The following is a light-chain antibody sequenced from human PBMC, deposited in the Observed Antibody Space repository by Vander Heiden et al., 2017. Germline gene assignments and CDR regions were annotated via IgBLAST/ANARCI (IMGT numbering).Light chain of an antibody. CDR2: DAS. CDR1: QDISNF. J-gene: IGKJ4*01. V-gene: IGKV1-33*01. CDR3: RLYDNLLRT. Sequence: DIQMTQSPSSLSASVGDRVTITCQASQDISNFLNWYQQKPGRAPKLLIYDASILEPRVRSRFSGRGSGTDFTFTISILHLEDLATYYCRLYDNLLRTFGGGSKVEIK.